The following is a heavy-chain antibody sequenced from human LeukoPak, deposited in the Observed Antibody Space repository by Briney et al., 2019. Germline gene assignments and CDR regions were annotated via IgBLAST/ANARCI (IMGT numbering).Heavy chain of an antibody. D-gene: IGHD3-10*02. V-gene: IGHV1-2*02. CDR1: GHTFTGYY. CDR3: ARGVFGESLES. Sequence: GASVKVSCKASGHTFTGYYVYWVRQAPGQGLEWMGWMNPNVGGANFPQKFQGRVTVTSDPAISAAYMELRRLRSDDTAVYYCARGVFGESLESWGQGTLVTFSS. CDR2: MNPNVGGA. J-gene: IGHJ4*02.